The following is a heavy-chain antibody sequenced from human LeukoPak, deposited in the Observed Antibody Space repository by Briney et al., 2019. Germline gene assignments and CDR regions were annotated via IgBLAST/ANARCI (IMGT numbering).Heavy chain of an antibody. J-gene: IGHJ4*02. CDR1: GFTFTSSA. Sequence: ASVKVSCKASGFTFTSSAVQWVRQARGQRLEWIGWIVVGSGNTNYAQKFQERVTITRDMSTRTVYMQLSSLRSEDTAVYYCARDSSGYYSAGFDYWGQGTLVTVSS. CDR2: IVVGSGNT. CDR3: ARDSSGYYSAGFDY. V-gene: IGHV1-58*01. D-gene: IGHD3-22*01.